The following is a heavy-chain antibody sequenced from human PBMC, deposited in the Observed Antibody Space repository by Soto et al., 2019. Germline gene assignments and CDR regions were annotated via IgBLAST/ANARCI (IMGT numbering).Heavy chain of an antibody. CDR3: ARDIRFLEWLPRNYGMDV. V-gene: IGHV3-30-3*01. Sequence: GGSLRLSCAASGFTFSSYAMHWVRQAPGKGLEWVAVISYDGSNKYYADSVKGRFTISRDNSKNTLYLQMNSLRAEDTAVYYCARDIRFLEWLPRNYGMDVWGQGTTVTVSS. J-gene: IGHJ6*02. CDR2: ISYDGSNK. CDR1: GFTFSSYA. D-gene: IGHD3-3*01.